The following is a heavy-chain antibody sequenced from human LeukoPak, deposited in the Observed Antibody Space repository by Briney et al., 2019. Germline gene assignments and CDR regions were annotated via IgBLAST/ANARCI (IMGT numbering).Heavy chain of an antibody. V-gene: IGHV1-69*04. D-gene: IGHD3-16*01. CDR3: ARSTFEDWFDP. J-gene: IGHJ5*02. Sequence: VASVKVSCKASGGTFSSYAISWVRQAPGHGLEWMGRIIPILGIANYAQKFQGRVTITADKSTSTAYMELSSLRSEDTAVYYCARSTFEDWFDPWGQGTLVTVSS. CDR2: IIPILGIA. CDR1: GGTFSSYA.